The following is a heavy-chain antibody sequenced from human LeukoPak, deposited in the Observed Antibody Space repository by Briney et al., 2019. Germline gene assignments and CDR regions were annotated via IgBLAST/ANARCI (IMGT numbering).Heavy chain of an antibody. Sequence: SETLSLTCTVSGGSISSGSYYWSWIRQPAGKGLEWIGRIYTSGSTNYNPSLKSRVTISVDTSKNQFSLKLSSVTAADTAVYYCARGIVVVPAAMDYWGQGTLVTVSS. CDR1: GGSISSGSYY. CDR3: ARGIVVVPAAMDY. CDR2: IYTSGST. V-gene: IGHV4-61*02. D-gene: IGHD2-2*01. J-gene: IGHJ4*02.